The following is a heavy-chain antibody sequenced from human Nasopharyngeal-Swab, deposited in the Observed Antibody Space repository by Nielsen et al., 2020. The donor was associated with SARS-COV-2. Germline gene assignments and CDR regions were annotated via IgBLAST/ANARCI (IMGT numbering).Heavy chain of an antibody. V-gene: IGHV1-69*13. CDR3: ARSGYSNSDIDY. CDR1: GGTFSSYA. D-gene: IGHD6-6*01. Sequence: SVQVSCKASGGTFSSYAISWVRQAPGQGLEWMGGIIPIFGTADYAQKCQDRVTITADESTSTAYMELSSLRSEDTAVYYCARSGYSNSDIDYWGQGTLVTVSS. CDR2: IIPIFGTA. J-gene: IGHJ4*02.